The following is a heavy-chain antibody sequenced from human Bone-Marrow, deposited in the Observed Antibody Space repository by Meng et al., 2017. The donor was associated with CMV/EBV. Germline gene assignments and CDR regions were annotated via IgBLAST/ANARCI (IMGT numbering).Heavy chain of an antibody. Sequence: GGSLRLSCAASGFTFDDYAMHWVRQAPGKGLEWVSGISWNSGSIGYADSVKGRFTISRDNAKNSLYLQMNSLRAEDTAVYFCARLPWRSASLNNWFDPWGQGTLVTFSS. CDR2: ISWNSGSI. CDR3: ARLPWRSASLNNWFDP. J-gene: IGHJ5*02. D-gene: IGHD3-16*01. V-gene: IGHV3-9*01. CDR1: GFTFDDYA.